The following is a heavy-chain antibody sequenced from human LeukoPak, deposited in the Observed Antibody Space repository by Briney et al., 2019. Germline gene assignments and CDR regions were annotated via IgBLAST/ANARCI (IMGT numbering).Heavy chain of an antibody. D-gene: IGHD3-3*01. CDR1: GGSISSSSYY. V-gene: IGHV4-39*07. CDR2: IYYSGST. Sequence: SETLSLTCTVSGGSISSSSYYWGWIRQPPGKGLEWIGSIYYSGSTYYNPSLKSRVTISVDTSKNQFSLKLSSVTAADTAVYYCARGRGVTSYYDFWSSFYAFDIWGQGTMVTVSS. J-gene: IGHJ3*02. CDR3: ARGRGVTSYYDFWSSFYAFDI.